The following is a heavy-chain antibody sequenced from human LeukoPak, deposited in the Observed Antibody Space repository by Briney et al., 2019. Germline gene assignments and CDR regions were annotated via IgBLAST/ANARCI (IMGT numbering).Heavy chain of an antibody. Sequence: GGSLRLSCAASGFTFSSYWMHWVRQAPGKGLVWVSRINSDGSSTSYADSVKGRFTISRDNAKNTLYLQMNSLRAEDTAVYYRARSGLYGGDYYYYYMDVWGKGTTVTVSS. D-gene: IGHD2-2*02. V-gene: IGHV3-74*01. CDR1: GFTFSSYW. J-gene: IGHJ6*03. CDR2: INSDGSST. CDR3: ARSGLYGGDYYYYYMDV.